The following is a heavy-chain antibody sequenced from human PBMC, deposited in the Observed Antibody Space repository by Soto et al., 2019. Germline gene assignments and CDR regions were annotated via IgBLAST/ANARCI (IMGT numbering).Heavy chain of an antibody. CDR1: GGSISSGDYY. V-gene: IGHV4-30-4*01. J-gene: IGHJ3*01. CDR3: ARVDFGVVIRKNTPEA. CDR2: IYYSGST. Sequence: QVQLQESGPGLVKPSQTLSLTCTVSGGSISSGDYYWSWIRQPPGKGLEWIGYIYYSGSTYYNPSLKSRVTISVDTSKNQFSLKLSSVTAADTAVYYCARVDFGVVIRKNTPEAWGQGTMVTVSS. D-gene: IGHD3-3*01.